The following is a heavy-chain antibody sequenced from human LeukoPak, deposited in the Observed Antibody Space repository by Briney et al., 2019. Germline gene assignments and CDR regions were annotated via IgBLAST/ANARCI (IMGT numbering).Heavy chain of an antibody. D-gene: IGHD3-22*01. CDR2: ISGSGGST. J-gene: IGHJ4*02. CDR3: AKPYLSYYDSSGDY. V-gene: IGHV3-23*01. CDR1: GFTFSSYG. Sequence: GGSLRLSCAASGFTFSSYGMSWVRQAPGKGLEWVSAISGSGGSTYYADSVKGRFTISRDNSKNTLYLQMNSLRAEDTAVYYCAKPYLSYYDSSGDYWGQGTLVTVSS.